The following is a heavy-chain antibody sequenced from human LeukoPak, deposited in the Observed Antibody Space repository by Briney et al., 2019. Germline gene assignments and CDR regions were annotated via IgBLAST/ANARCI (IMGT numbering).Heavy chain of an antibody. CDR3: ARRARRGIFGVGGYFDY. CDR1: GGSISSSSYY. V-gene: IGHV4-61*02. CDR2: IYTSGST. D-gene: IGHD3-3*01. J-gene: IGHJ4*02. Sequence: PSETLSLTCTVSGGSISSSSYYWSWIRQPPGKGLEWIGRIYTSGSTNYNPSLKSRVTMSVDTSKHQFSLKLSSVTAADTALYYRARRARRGIFGVGGYFDYWGQGTLVTVSS.